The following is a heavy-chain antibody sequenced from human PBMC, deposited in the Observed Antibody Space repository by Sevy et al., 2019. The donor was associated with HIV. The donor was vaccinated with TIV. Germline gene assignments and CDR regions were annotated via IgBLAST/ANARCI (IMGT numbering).Heavy chain of an antibody. D-gene: IGHD3-3*01. CDR3: AVWGYDFWSGYNAFDI. CDR2: IIPIFGTA. V-gene: IGHV1-69*06. Sequence: ASVKVSCKASGGTFSSYAISWVRQAPGQGLEWMGGIIPIFGTANYAQKFQGRVTITADKSTSTAYMELSSLRSEDTAVYYCAVWGYDFWSGYNAFDIWGQRTMVTASS. CDR1: GGTFSSYA. J-gene: IGHJ3*02.